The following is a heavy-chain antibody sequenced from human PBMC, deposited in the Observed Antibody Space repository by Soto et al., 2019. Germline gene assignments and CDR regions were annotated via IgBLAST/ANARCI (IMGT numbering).Heavy chain of an antibody. CDR2: IKHGGST. J-gene: IGHJ4*02. CDR3: ARGRGEVDY. CDR1: GGSFNDYY. D-gene: IGHD3-16*01. V-gene: IGHV4-34*01. Sequence: SETLSLTCAVYGGSFNDYYWNWIRQPPGKGLEWIGEIKHGGSTNYNPSLKTRVTMSLDTSKNQVSLKLTSVTAADTAVYYCARGRGEVDYCGQGTKVTVYS.